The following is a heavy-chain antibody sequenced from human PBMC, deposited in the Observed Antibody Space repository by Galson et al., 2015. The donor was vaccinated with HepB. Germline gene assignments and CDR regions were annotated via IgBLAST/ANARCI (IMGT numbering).Heavy chain of an antibody. V-gene: IGHV3-23*01. D-gene: IGHD6-25*01. CDR2: ITGSGGRT. J-gene: IGHJ4*02. CDR3: AKDSGYGRYEFDY. CDR1: GFTFKNYA. Sequence: SLRLSCAASGFTFKNYAMNWVRQAPGKGLEWVSVITGSGGRTFYADSVKGRFTISRDNLKNTLYLQMNSLRAEDTAVYYCAKDSGYGRYEFDYWGQGTLVTVSS.